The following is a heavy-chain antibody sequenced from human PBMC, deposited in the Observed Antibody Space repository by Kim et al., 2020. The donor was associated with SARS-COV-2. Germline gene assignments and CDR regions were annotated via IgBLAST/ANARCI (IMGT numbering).Heavy chain of an antibody. CDR1: GFTFSTHS. J-gene: IGHJ4*02. CDR2: ISDTGGRT. V-gene: IGHV3-23*01. CDR3: ESADN. Sequence: GGSLRLSCAASGFTFSTHSMNWARQAPGKGLEWVSTISDTGGRTHYADSIKGRFTISRDNFKNTLYLQMNSLRAEDPAVYYCESADNWGQGTLVT.